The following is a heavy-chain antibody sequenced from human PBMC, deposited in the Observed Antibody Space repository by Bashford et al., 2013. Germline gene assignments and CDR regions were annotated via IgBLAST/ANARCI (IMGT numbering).Heavy chain of an antibody. CDR3: ARDSYGFYASSGYPAFAY. V-gene: IGHV3-30*09. Sequence: GSLRLSCAASGFNFSRSAVHWVRQAPGKGLEWVAAISHDGSNKYYEDSVKGRFGISRDNSKNTLFLQMNSLRAEDTAVYYCARDSYGFYASSGYPAFAYWGQGTLVTVSS. CDR1: GFNFSRSA. CDR2: ISHDGSNK. J-gene: IGHJ4*02. D-gene: IGHD3-22*01.